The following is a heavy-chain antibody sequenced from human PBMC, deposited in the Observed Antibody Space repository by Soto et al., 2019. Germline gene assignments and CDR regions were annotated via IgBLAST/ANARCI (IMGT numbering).Heavy chain of an antibody. CDR1: GFTFSSYA. J-gene: IGHJ4*02. Sequence: GGSLRLSCAASGFTFSSYAMSWVRQAPGKGLEWVSAISGSGGSTYYADSVKGRFTISRDNSKNTLYMQMKSLRAEDTAVYYCAKDGGGQQLVPDDWGQGTLVTVSS. CDR3: AKDGGGQQLVPDD. V-gene: IGHV3-23*01. CDR2: ISGSGGST. D-gene: IGHD6-13*01.